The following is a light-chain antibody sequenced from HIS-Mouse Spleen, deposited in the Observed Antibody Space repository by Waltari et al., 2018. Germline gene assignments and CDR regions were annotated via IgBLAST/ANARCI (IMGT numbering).Light chain of an antibody. J-gene: IGLJ2*01. CDR3: YSTDSSGNHRV. Sequence: SYELTPPPSVSVSPGQTASITCSGEALPQKYSYLYQQKSGQAPVLVIYEDSKRPSGIPERFSGSSSGTMATLTISGAQVEDEADYYCYSTDSSGNHRVFGGGTKLTVL. CDR2: EDS. CDR1: ALPQKY. V-gene: IGLV3-10*01.